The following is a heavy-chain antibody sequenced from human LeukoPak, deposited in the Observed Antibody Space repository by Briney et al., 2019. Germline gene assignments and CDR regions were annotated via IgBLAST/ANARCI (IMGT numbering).Heavy chain of an antibody. Sequence: SETLSLTCAVSGGSISSGGYSWSWIRQPPGKGLECIGYIHHNGSTYYNPSLKSRVTISVDRSKNQFSLKLSSVTAADTAVYYCARVNALGGTVTTLGAFDIWGQGTMVTVSS. CDR3: ARVNALGGTVTTLGAFDI. D-gene: IGHD4-17*01. CDR1: GGSISSGGYS. J-gene: IGHJ3*02. CDR2: IHHNGST. V-gene: IGHV4-30-2*01.